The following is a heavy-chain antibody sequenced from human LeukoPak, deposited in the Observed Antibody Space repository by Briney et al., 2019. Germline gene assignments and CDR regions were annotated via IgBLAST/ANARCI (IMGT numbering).Heavy chain of an antibody. CDR2: INPSGGST. CDR1: GYTFTSYY. J-gene: IGHJ4*02. Sequence: ASVNVSCKASGYTFTSYYMHWVRQAPGQGLEWMGIINPSGGSTSYAQKFQGRVTMTRDTSTSTVYMELSSLRSEDTAVYYCARDRFLGGYSYGIDYWGQGTLVTVSS. D-gene: IGHD5-18*01. V-gene: IGHV1-46*01. CDR3: ARDRFLGGYSYGIDY.